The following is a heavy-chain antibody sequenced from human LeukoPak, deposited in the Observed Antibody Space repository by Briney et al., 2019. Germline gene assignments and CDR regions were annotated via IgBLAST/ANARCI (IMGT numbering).Heavy chain of an antibody. CDR1: GGSISSYY. D-gene: IGHD6-13*01. V-gene: IGHV4-59*01. Sequence: NPSQTLSLTCTVSGGSISSYYWSWIRQPPGKGLEWIGYIYYSGSTNYNPSLKSRVAISVDTSKNQFSLKLSSVTAADTAVYYCARVGSSSWYGPRYYYYMDVWGKGTTVTVSS. CDR2: IYYSGST. CDR3: ARVGSSSWYGPRYYYYMDV. J-gene: IGHJ6*03.